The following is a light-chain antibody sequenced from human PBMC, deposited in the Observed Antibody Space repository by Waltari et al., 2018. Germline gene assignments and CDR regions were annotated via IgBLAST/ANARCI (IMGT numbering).Light chain of an antibody. CDR2: EVS. Sequence: QSALTQPASVSGSPGQSITISCTGTSSDVGGFNYVSWYQQHPGKAPKLLIYEVSNRPSGVSPRFSGSRSGNTASLTISGLQAEDEADYYCISFTNTKTLVFGGGTKLTVL. CDR3: ISFTNTKTLV. V-gene: IGLV2-14*01. CDR1: SSDVGGFNY. J-gene: IGLJ2*01.